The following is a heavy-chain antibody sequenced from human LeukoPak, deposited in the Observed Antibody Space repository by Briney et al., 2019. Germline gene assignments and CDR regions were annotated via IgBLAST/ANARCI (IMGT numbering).Heavy chain of an antibody. J-gene: IGHJ4*02. V-gene: IGHV1-2*02. CDR1: GYTFTGYY. CDR2: INPNTGGT. D-gene: IGHD4-17*01. Sequence: GASVKVSCRASGYTFTGYYIHWVRQAPGQGLEWMGWINPNTGGTNNAQKFQGRATVTRDTSISPAYMELSRLTSDYTAVYYCARDSRYGDFDYWGQGTLVTVSS. CDR3: ARDSRYGDFDY.